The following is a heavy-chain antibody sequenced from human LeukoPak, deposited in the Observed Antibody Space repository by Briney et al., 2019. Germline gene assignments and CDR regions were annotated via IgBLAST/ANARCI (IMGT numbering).Heavy chain of an antibody. CDR1: GFTFSSYW. J-gene: IGHJ4*02. CDR2: INSDGSST. Sequence: GGSLRLSCAASGFTFSSYWMHWVRQAPGKGLVWVSRINSDGSSTSYADSVKGRFTISRDNAKNSLYLQMNSLRAEDTAVYYCARGGWVVVPAAIVTYFDYWGQGALVTVSS. CDR3: ARGGWVVVPAAIVTYFDY. D-gene: IGHD2-2*01. V-gene: IGHV3-74*01.